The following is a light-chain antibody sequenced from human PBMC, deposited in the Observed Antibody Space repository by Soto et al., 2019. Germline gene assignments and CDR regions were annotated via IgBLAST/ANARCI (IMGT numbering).Light chain of an antibody. Sequence: QSVLTQPASVSGSPGQSITISCTGTSNDVGAYNYVSWYQQHPGKAPKVMLYDVSNRPSGVSNRFSGSKSGNTASLTISGLRAEDEADYYCSSYTTSSTWVFGGGTKLTVL. J-gene: IGLJ2*01. CDR1: SNDVGAYNY. V-gene: IGLV2-14*01. CDR3: SSYTTSSTWV. CDR2: DVS.